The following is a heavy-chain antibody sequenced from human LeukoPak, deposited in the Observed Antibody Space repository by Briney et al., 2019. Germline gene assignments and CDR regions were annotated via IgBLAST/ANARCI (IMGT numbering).Heavy chain of an antibody. V-gene: IGHV3-9*01. Sequence: GGSLRLSCAASGFTFDDYAMHWVRQAPGKGLEWVSGISYNSDTIAYADSVKGRFTISRDNAKNSLYLQMNSLRAEDTALYYCAKDYCGGDCYSGWYFDLWGRGTLVTISS. CDR2: ISYNSDTI. J-gene: IGHJ2*01. CDR3: AKDYCGGDCYSGWYFDL. D-gene: IGHD2-21*02. CDR1: GFTFDDYA.